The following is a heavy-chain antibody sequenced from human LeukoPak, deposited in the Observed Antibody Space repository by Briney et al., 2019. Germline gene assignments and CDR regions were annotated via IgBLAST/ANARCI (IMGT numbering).Heavy chain of an antibody. CDR2: IKQDGSEK. CDR1: GFTFSSDW. J-gene: IGHJ6*03. D-gene: IGHD3-10*01. CDR3: ARDSYYGSGSYYFSSYYYYYMDV. Sequence: GGSLRLSCAASGFTFSSDWMSWVRQAPGKGLEWVANIKQDGSEKYYVDSVKGRFTISRDNAKNSLYLQMNSLRAEDTAVYYCARDSYYGSGSYYFSSYYYYYMDVWGKGTTVTVSS. V-gene: IGHV3-7*01.